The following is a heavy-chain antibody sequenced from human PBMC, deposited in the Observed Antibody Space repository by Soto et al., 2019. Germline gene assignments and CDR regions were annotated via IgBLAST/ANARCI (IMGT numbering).Heavy chain of an antibody. J-gene: IGHJ4*02. D-gene: IGHD6-13*01. V-gene: IGHV3-23*01. CDR2: ISGSGGST. CDR3: AKGGSSSWYERDYFDY. CDR1: EFTFSNYA. Sequence: GGSLRLSCAASEFTFSNYAMTWVRQSPGKGLEWVSGISGSGGSTYYADSVKGRFTISRDNSKNTLYLQINSLKAEDTALYYCAKGGSSSWYERDYFDYWGQGTLVTVSS.